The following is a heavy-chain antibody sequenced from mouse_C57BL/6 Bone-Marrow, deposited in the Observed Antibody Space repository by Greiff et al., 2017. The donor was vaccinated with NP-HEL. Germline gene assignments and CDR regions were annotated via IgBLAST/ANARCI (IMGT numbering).Heavy chain of an antibody. J-gene: IGHJ3*01. CDR3: ASAYGDNVDWFAY. CDR2: ISSGGSYT. Sequence: EVMLVESGGGLVKPGGSLKLSCAASGFTFSSYGMSWVRQTPDKRLEWVATISSGGSYTYYPDTVKGRFTISRDNAKNTLYLQMSSLKSEDTAMYYCASAYGDNVDWFAYWGQGTLVTVSA. V-gene: IGHV5-6*03. D-gene: IGHD2-13*01. CDR1: GFTFSSYG.